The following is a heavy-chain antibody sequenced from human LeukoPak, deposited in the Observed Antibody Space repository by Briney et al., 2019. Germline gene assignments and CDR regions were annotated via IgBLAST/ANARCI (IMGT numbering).Heavy chain of an antibody. CDR2: IYYSGST. V-gene: IGHV4-59*01. D-gene: IGHD3-22*01. Sequence: SETLSLTCTVSGGSISSYYWSWIRQPPGKGLEWIGYIYYSGSTNYNPSLKRRVTISVDTSKNQFSLKVSSVTAADTAVYYCARGADSSGYYSIFYFDYWGQGTLVTVSS. J-gene: IGHJ4*02. CDR3: ARGADSSGYYSIFYFDY. CDR1: GGSISSYY.